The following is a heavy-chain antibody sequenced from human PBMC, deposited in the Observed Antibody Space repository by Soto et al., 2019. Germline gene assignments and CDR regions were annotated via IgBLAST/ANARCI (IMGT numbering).Heavy chain of an antibody. CDR2: ISSSSSYI. J-gene: IGHJ4*02. CDR3: ARVGYGDYALDY. Sequence: EVQLVESGGGLVKPGGSLRLSCAASGFTFSSYSMNWVRQAPGKGLEWVSSISSSSSYIYYADSVKGRFTISRDNAKNSLYLQMNSLRAEDTAVYYCARVGYGDYALDYWGQGTLVTVSS. CDR1: GFTFSSYS. D-gene: IGHD4-17*01. V-gene: IGHV3-21*01.